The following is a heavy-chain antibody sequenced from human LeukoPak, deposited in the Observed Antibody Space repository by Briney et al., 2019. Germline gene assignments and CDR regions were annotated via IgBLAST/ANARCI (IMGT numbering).Heavy chain of an antibody. Sequence: GGSLRLSCAASGFTFSDYYMSWIRQAPGKGLEWASYISSSGSTIYYADSVKGRFTISRDNAKNSLYLQMNSLRAEDTAVYYCASEGVYSSGPTDYWGQGTLATVSS. D-gene: IGHD6-19*01. J-gene: IGHJ4*02. V-gene: IGHV3-11*04. CDR2: ISSSGSTI. CDR1: GFTFSDYY. CDR3: ASEGVYSSGPTDY.